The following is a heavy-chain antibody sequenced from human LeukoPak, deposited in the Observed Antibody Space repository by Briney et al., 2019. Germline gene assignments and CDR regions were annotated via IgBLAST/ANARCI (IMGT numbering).Heavy chain of an antibody. CDR3: TRIFGYYYFYMDV. V-gene: IGHV3-49*04. CDR2: IRTEDYDGAT. CDR1: GFIFGDYA. J-gene: IGHJ6*03. Sequence: PGGSLRLSCAAPGFIFGDYAMSWVRQAPGKGLEWVGFIRTEDYDGATDYGASVKGRFTISRDDSKNIAYLQMNSLNTEDTGIYFCTRIFGYYYFYMDVWGKGTTVIVSS. D-gene: IGHD3-16*01.